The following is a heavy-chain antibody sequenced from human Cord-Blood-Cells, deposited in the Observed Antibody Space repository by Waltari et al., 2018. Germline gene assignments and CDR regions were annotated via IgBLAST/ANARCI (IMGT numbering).Heavy chain of an antibody. V-gene: IGHV1-69*12. Sequence: QVQLVQSGAEVKKPGLSVKASCRASGGTFSSYALSCVRQAPGQGLEWMGGIIPIFGTAHYAQKFQGRVTITADESTSTAYMELSSLRSEDTAVYYCARVGSGSYYSDYWGQGTLVTVSS. J-gene: IGHJ4*02. CDR1: GGTFSSYA. CDR2: IIPIFGTA. D-gene: IGHD1-26*01. CDR3: ARVGSGSYYSDY.